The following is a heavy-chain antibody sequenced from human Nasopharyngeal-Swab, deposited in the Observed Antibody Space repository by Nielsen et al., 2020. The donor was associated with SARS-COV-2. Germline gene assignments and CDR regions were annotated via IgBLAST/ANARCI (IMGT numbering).Heavy chain of an antibody. CDR2: ISGDGTAT. J-gene: IGHJ6*03. D-gene: IGHD6-13*01. Sequence: GESLKISCAASGFTFHAYAMSWVRQAPGGGLEWVSIISGDGTATLYADSVKGRFTISRDNAKNSLYLQMNSLRAEDTALYYCAKEALPSSYYYYYMDVWGKGTTVTVSS. V-gene: IGHV3-43*02. CDR1: GFTFHAYA. CDR3: AKEALPSSYYYYYMDV.